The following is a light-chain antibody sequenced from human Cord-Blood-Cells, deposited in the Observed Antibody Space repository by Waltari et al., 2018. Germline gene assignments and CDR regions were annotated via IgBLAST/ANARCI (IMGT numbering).Light chain of an antibody. Sequence: IVLTQFPGTLSLSPRERATLPCRASQSVSSSYLAWYQQKPGQAPRLLIYGASSRATGIPDRFSGSGSGTDFTLTISRLEPEDFAVYYCQQYGSSPRTFGQGTKVEIK. V-gene: IGKV3-20*01. J-gene: IGKJ1*01. CDR2: GAS. CDR3: QQYGSSPRT. CDR1: QSVSSSY.